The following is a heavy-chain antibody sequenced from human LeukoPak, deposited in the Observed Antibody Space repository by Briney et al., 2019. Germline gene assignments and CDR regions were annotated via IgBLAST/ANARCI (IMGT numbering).Heavy chain of an antibody. D-gene: IGHD4-17*01. CDR2: FDPEDGET. V-gene: IGHV1-24*01. CDR1: GYTLTELS. CDR3: ATGIYGDYEIDY. J-gene: IGHJ4*02. Sequence: ASVKVSCEVSGYTLTELSMHWVRQAPGKGLEWMGGFDPEDGETIYAQKFQGRVTMTEDTSTDTAYMELSSLRSEDTAVYYCATGIYGDYEIDYWGQGTLVTVSS.